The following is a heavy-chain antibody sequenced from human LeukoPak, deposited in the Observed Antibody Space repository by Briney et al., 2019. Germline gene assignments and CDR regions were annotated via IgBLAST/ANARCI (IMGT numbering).Heavy chain of an antibody. D-gene: IGHD3-10*01. Sequence: SETLSLTCTVSGGSLSSNYWWNWVRQPPGKGLEWVWAIHHSGRTNYNPSLKSRVTLSVDKSKNQFSLKLTSVTAADTAVYYCARHGLVRGVTANRGLKRQGRNWFDPWGQGTLVTVSS. J-gene: IGHJ5*02. CDR2: IHHSGRT. V-gene: IGHV4-4*02. CDR3: ARHGLVRGVTANRGLKRQGRNWFDP. CDR1: GGSLSSNYW.